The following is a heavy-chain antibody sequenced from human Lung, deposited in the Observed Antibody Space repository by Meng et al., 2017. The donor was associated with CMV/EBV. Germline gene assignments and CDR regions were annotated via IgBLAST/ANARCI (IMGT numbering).Heavy chain of an antibody. D-gene: IGHD3-3*01. J-gene: IGHJ4*02. V-gene: IGHV2-70D*14. Sequence: SGPXLVKPTQTLTLTCTFSGFSLSTSGMRVTWIRQPPNKAPEWLARIDWDDDKFYSTSLKTRLTISEDPSKNQVVLTMTNMDPVDTATYYWACSGIFGVLSHDFWXQGTLVTVSS. CDR1: GFSLSTSGMR. CDR2: IDWDDDK. CDR3: ACSGIFGVLSHDF.